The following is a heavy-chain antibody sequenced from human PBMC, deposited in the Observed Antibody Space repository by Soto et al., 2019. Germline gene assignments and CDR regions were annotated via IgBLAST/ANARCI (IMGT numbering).Heavy chain of an antibody. V-gene: IGHV4-30-2*01. D-gene: IGHD3-3*01. CDR2: IYHSGST. CDR1: GCSISSGGYS. CDR3: ARAPGDFWSGYYGMDV. J-gene: IGHJ6*02. Sequence: TLCLTCSVAGCSISSGGYSWSWIRQPPGKGLEWIGYIYHSGSTYYNPSLKSRVTISVDRSKNQFSLKLSSVTAADTAVYYCARAPGDFWSGYYGMDVWGQGNTVTVSS.